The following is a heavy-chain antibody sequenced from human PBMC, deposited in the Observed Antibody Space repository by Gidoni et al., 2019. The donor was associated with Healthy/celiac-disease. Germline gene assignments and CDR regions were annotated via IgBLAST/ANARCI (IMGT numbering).Heavy chain of an antibody. J-gene: IGHJ4*02. V-gene: IGHV3-7*03. Sequence: VPLVESGRGLVQPAGPLLLSCAASGFTFRSYWMSWVRQAPGKGLEGVANIKQDGSEKYYVDTVKGRCTISRDNGKNTLYLKMNSLRAEDTAVYYCARKWELSYWGQGTLVTVSS. CDR3: ARKWELSY. D-gene: IGHD1-26*01. CDR2: IKQDGSEK. CDR1: GFTFRSYW.